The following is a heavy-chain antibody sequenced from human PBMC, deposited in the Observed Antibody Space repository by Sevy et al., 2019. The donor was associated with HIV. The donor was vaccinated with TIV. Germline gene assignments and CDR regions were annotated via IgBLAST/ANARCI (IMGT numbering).Heavy chain of an antibody. V-gene: IGHV1-18*01. CDR1: GYTFTSYG. CDR2: ISAYNDNT. D-gene: IGHD5-18*01. Sequence: ASVKVSCKASGYTFTSYGISWVRQAPGQGLEWMGWISAYNDNTNYAQKLQGRVTMTTDTSTSTAYRELRSLRSDDTAVYYCARPLGYSYGYADYWGQGTLVTVSS. CDR3: ARPLGYSYGYADY. J-gene: IGHJ4*02.